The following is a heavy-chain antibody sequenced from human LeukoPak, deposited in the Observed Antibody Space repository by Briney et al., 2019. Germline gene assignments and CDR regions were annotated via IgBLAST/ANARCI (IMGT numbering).Heavy chain of an antibody. D-gene: IGHD4-17*01. CDR2: IYYSGST. J-gene: IGHJ4*02. CDR3: RYGDSFTPDSDY. CDR1: GGSISSYY. V-gene: IGHV4-59*12. Sequence: PSETLSLTCTVSGGSISSYYWSWIRQPPGKGLGWIGYIYYSGSTNYNPSLKSRVTISVDTSKNQFSLKLISVTAADTAVYYCRYGDSFTPDSDYWGQGTLVTVSS.